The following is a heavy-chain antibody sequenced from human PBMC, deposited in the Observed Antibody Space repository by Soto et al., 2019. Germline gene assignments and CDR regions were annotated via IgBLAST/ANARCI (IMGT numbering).Heavy chain of an antibody. D-gene: IGHD2-21*02. CDR3: ARGPCPYTAMFPHCGGDCYVFDY. Sequence: SVKVSCKAPGGTFSSHAISWVRQAPGQGLEWMGGIIPIFGTANYAQKFQGRVTITADESTSTAYMELSSLRSEDTAVYYCARGPCPYTAMFPHCGGDCYVFDYWGQGTQVTVSS. J-gene: IGHJ4*02. V-gene: IGHV1-69*13. CDR2: IIPIFGTA. CDR1: GGTFSSHA.